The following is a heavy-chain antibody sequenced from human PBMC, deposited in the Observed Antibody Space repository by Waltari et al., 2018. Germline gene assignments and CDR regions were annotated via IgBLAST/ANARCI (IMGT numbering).Heavy chain of an antibody. CDR3: ATYIGASVGTAAFDV. CDR1: GVSITSNRLY. V-gene: IGHV4-39*01. J-gene: IGHJ3*01. CDR2: MSYSGAT. Sequence: LQLQESGTGLVKPSETLSATCSVSGVSITSNRLYWGWIRQPPGQGLEWIGTMSYSGATYSSPSLESRVTVSRDTSKNQLSLKLVSVTAADTAVYYCATYIGASVGTAAFDVWGQGTMVTVSS. D-gene: IGHD5-12*01.